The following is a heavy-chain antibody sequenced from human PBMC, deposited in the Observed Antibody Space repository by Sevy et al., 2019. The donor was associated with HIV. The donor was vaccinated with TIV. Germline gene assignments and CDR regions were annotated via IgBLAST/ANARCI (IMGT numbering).Heavy chain of an antibody. CDR2: ISSSSSHI. CDR1: GFTFSIYS. D-gene: IGHD2-2*02. J-gene: IGHJ3*02. CDR3: ARNNCSITNCYMGDVFDI. Sequence: GGSLRLSCAASGFTFSIYSMNWVRQAPGKGLEWVSSISSSSSHIYYGDSVKGRFTISRDNAKNSLYLQMNSLRAEDTAVYYCARNNCSITNCYMGDVFDIWGQGTMVTVSS. V-gene: IGHV3-21*01.